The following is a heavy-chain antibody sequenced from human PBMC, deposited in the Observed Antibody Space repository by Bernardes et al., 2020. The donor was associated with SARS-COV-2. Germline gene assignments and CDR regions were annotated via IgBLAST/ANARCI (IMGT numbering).Heavy chain of an antibody. D-gene: IGHD2-2*03. Sequence: GGSLRLSCAASGFTFSDYYMSWIRQAPGKGLEWVSYISSSGSTIYYADSVKGRFTISRDNAKNSLYLQMNSLRAEDTAVYYCARDGYCTSTSCPNYYYYGMDVWGQGTTVTVSS. CDR1: GFTFSDYY. CDR2: ISSSGSTI. J-gene: IGHJ6*02. CDR3: ARDGYCTSTSCPNYYYYGMDV. V-gene: IGHV3-11*01.